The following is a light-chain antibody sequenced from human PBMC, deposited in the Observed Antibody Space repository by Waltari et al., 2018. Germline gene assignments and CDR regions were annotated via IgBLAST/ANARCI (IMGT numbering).Light chain of an antibody. V-gene: IGLV2-23*02. CDR3: CSFAGSTTVI. CDR2: EVT. J-gene: IGLJ2*01. CDR1: SSDVGGYNL. Sequence: QSALTQPASVSGSPGQSITISCTGTSSDVGGYNLVSWYQQHPGEVPKLMIYEVTKRPSGISNRFSASKSGNTASLTISGLQAEDGADYYCCSFAGSTTVIFGGGTSLTV.